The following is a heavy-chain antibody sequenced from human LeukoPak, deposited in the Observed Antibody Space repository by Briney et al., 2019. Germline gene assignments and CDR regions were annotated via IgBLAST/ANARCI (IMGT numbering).Heavy chain of an antibody. V-gene: IGHV3-33*06. CDR3: AKDRLIVGATTMRPLYYFDY. Sequence: QSGGSLRLSCAASGFTFSSYGRHWVRQAAGKGLEWVAGIWYDGSNKYYADSVKRRFTISRDNSKNTLYLQMNSLRAEDTAVYYCAKDRLIVGATTMRPLYYFDYWGQGTLVTVSS. CDR1: GFTFSSYG. CDR2: IWYDGSNK. D-gene: IGHD1-26*01. J-gene: IGHJ4*02.